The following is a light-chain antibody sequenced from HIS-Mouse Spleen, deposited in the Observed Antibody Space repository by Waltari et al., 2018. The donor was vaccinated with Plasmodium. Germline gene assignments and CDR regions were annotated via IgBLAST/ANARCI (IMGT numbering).Light chain of an antibody. CDR3: QQNYNTWT. Sequence: DFQMAPSPPSLSASLGDRHTITCRASQSISSYLNWYQQKPGKAPKLLIYAASSLQRGVPSRFSGSGSGTDFTLTISSLQPEDFATYYCQQNYNTWTFGQGTKVEIK. V-gene: IGKV1-39*01. CDR2: AAS. J-gene: IGKJ1*01. CDR1: QSISSY.